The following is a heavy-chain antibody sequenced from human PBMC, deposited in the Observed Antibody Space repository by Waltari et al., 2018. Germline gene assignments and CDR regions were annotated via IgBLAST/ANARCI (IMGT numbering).Heavy chain of an antibody. CDR2: IRPNSGGT. Sequence: QVQLVQSGAEVKKPGASVKVSCKASGYTFTGYYMHWVRQAPGQGLEWMGRIRPNSGGTNYAQQFQARVPRPRDTSLSTASLAVSRRRSDHTAVDYCARVGGLGHYWGQGTLVTVSS. D-gene: IGHD3-16*01. J-gene: IGHJ4*02. V-gene: IGHV1-2*06. CDR1: GYTFTGYY. CDR3: ARVGGLGHY.